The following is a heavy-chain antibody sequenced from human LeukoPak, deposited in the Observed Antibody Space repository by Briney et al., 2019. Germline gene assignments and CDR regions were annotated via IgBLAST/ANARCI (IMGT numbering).Heavy chain of an antibody. CDR1: GGSISSYY. Sequence: SETLSLTCTVSGGSISSYYWSWIRQPPGKGLEWIGYIYYSGSTNYNPSLKSRVTISVDTSKNQFSLKLRSVTAADTAVYYCARVRTSTVTYYYYYYGMDVWGQGATVTVCS. V-gene: IGHV4-59*01. D-gene: IGHD4-17*01. J-gene: IGHJ6*02. CDR3: ARVRTSTVTYYYYYYGMDV. CDR2: IYYSGST.